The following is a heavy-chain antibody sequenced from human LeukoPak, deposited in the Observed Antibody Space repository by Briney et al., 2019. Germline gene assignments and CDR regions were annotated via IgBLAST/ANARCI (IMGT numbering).Heavy chain of an antibody. D-gene: IGHD6-6*01. CDR1: GGSVGSSSYY. V-gene: IGHV4-39*07. J-gene: IGHJ4*02. CDR3: ARDEDSSSFDY. Sequence: SETLSLTCIVSGGSVGSSSYYWGWIRQPPGRGLEWIGSVYYKGNTYYTPSLKSRVTISVDRSKNQFSLKLSSVTAADTAVYYCARDEDSSSFDYWGQGTLVTVSS. CDR2: VYYKGNT.